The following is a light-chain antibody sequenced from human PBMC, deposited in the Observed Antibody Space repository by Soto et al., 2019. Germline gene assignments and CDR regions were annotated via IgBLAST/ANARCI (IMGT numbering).Light chain of an antibody. J-gene: IGKJ2*01. CDR1: QSVSSSY. CDR3: QQYGSSPMYT. Sequence: EIGLTQSPGTLSLSPGERATLSCRASQSVSSSYLAWYQQKPGQAPRPLIYGASSRATGIPDRFSGSGSGTDFTLTISRLEPEDFEVYYCQQYGSSPMYTFGQGTKLEIK. CDR2: GAS. V-gene: IGKV3-20*01.